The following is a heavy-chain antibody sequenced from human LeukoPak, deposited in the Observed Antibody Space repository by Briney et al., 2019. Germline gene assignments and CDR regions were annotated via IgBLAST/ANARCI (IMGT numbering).Heavy chain of an antibody. CDR3: ARDGRTDFWSGPDAFDI. CDR1: GGSISSHY. J-gene: IGHJ3*02. V-gene: IGHV4-59*11. CDR2: IYYSGST. D-gene: IGHD3-3*01. Sequence: PSETLSLTCTVSGGSISSHYWSWIRQPPGKGLEWIGYIYYSGSTNYNPSLKSRVTISVDTSKNQFPLKLSSVTAADTAVYYCARDGRTDFWSGPDAFDIWGQGTMVTVSS.